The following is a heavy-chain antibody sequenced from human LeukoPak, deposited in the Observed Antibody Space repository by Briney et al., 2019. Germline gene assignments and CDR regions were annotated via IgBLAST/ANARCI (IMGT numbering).Heavy chain of an antibody. CDR2: IWNDGNNK. J-gene: IGHJ4*02. CDR3: GKAIGYSSSAVDF. D-gene: IGHD6-6*01. CDR1: GFAFSTYG. V-gene: IGHV3-30*02. Sequence: PGGSLRLSCAASGFAFSTYGMHWVRQAPGKGLEWVAFIWNDGNNKYYPDSVKGRFTISRDNSKNTLYLQMNSLRAEATAVYFCGKAIGYSSSAVDFWGQGTLVTVSS.